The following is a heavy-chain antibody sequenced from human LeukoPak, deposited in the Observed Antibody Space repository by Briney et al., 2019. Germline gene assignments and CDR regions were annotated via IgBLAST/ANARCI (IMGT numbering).Heavy chain of an antibody. CDR2: ISGSGGST. V-gene: IGHV3-23*01. J-gene: IGHJ3*02. D-gene: IGHD3-22*01. CDR1: GFTFSSYA. Sequence: GGSLRLSCAASGFTFSSYAMSWVRQAPGKGLEWVSAISGSGGSTYYADSVKGRFTISRDNSKNTLYLQMNSLRAEDTAVYYCANFYDSSGYLSNAFDIWGQGTMVTVSS. CDR3: ANFYDSSGYLSNAFDI.